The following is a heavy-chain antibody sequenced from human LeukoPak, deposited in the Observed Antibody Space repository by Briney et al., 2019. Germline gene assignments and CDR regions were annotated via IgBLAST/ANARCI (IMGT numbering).Heavy chain of an antibody. D-gene: IGHD3-3*01. V-gene: IGHV1-46*01. CDR3: ARDSRSGYVDY. Sequence: ASVKVSCKASGYTFTSYYMHWVRQAPGQGLEWMGIINPSGGSTSYAQKLQGRVTMTTDTSTSTAYMELRSLRSDDTAVYYCARDSRSGYVDYWGQGTLVTVSS. CDR1: GYTFTSYY. CDR2: INPSGGST. J-gene: IGHJ4*02.